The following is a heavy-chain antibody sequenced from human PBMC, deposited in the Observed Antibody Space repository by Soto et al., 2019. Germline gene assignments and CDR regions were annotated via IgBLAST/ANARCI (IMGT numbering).Heavy chain of an antibody. D-gene: IGHD4-17*01. J-gene: IGHJ4*02. V-gene: IGHV1-69*12. CDR1: GGTFSSYA. Sequence: QVQLVQSGAEVKKPGSSVKVSCKVSGGTFSSYAISWVRQAPGQGLEWMGGSIPVFDTTNYAQKFQGRVTITADESASTAYMELSSLRSEDTAVYYCARATTVITVAYFDYWGQGTLVTVSS. CDR3: ARATTVITVAYFDY. CDR2: SIPVFDTT.